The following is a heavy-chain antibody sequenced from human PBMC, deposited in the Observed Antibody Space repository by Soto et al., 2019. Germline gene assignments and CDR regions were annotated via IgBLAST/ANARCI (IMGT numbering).Heavy chain of an antibody. V-gene: IGHV1-69*02. CDR3: AGGEGDFDY. CDR2: IIPILGIA. D-gene: IGHD3-10*01. Sequence: QVQLVQSGAEVKKPGSSVKVSCKASGGTFSSYTISWVRQAPGQGLEWMGRIIPILGIANYAQKFQGRVTITADKSPSTDYMELSSLGSEDTAVYYCAGGEGDFDYWGKGTLVTVSS. CDR1: GGTFSSYT. J-gene: IGHJ4*02.